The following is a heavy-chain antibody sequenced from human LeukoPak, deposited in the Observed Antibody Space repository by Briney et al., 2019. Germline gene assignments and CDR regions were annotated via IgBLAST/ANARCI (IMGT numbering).Heavy chain of an antibody. D-gene: IGHD3-9*01. CDR2: ISSSSSYT. CDR3: AKGIDILTAYLDY. Sequence: GGSLRLSCAASGFTFSDYYMSWIRQAPGKGLEWVAYISSSSSYTNNADSVKGRFTISRDNSKNTLFLQMNSLRAEDTAVYYCAKGIDILTAYLDYWGQGTLVTVSS. CDR1: GFTFSDYY. J-gene: IGHJ4*02. V-gene: IGHV3-11*05.